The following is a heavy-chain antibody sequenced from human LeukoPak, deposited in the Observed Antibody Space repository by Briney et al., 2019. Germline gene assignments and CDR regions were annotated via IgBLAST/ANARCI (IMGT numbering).Heavy chain of an antibody. J-gene: IGHJ6*02. Sequence: GGSLRLSCAASGFTFSSYSMNWVRQGPGKGLEWVSSISSSSSYIYYADSVKGRFTISRDNAKNSLYLQMNSLRAEDTAVYYCARGASVTMVRGVIQDYYYGMDVWGQGTTVTVSS. D-gene: IGHD3-10*01. CDR2: ISSSSSYI. V-gene: IGHV3-21*01. CDR3: ARGASVTMVRGVIQDYYYGMDV. CDR1: GFTFSSYS.